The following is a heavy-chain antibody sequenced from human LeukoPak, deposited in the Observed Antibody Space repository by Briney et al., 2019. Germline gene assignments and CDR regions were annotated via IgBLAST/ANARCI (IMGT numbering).Heavy chain of an antibody. Sequence: GGSLRLSCAASGFTFSSYGMHWVRQAPGKGLEWVAVISYDGSNKYYADSMKGRFTISRDNSKNTLYLQMNSLRAEDTAVYYCAKDQGYSGYDTIDYWGQGTLVTVSS. V-gene: IGHV3-30*18. CDR2: ISYDGSNK. D-gene: IGHD5-12*01. J-gene: IGHJ4*02. CDR1: GFTFSSYG. CDR3: AKDQGYSGYDTIDY.